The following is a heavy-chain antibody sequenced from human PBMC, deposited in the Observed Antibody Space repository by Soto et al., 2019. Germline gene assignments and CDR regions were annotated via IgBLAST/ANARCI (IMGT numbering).Heavy chain of an antibody. CDR2: INHSGST. Sequence: SETLSLTCAVYGGSFSGYYWSWIRQPPGKGLEWIGEINHSGSTNYNPSLKSRVTISVDTSKNQFSLKLSSVTAADTAVYYCARGKSRSLMVRGLAADAFDIWAQGKMVTVSS. V-gene: IGHV4-34*01. J-gene: IGHJ3*02. CDR1: GGSFSGYY. CDR3: ARGKSRSLMVRGLAADAFDI. D-gene: IGHD3-10*01.